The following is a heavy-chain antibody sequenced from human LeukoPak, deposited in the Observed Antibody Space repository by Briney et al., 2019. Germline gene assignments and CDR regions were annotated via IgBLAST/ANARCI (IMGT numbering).Heavy chain of an antibody. V-gene: IGHV3-53*01. CDR1: GFTVSNKY. J-gene: IGHJ4*02. D-gene: IGHD6-13*01. CDR3: AREKEYSSSYDY. Sequence: GGSLRLSCAASGFTVSNKYMTWVRQAPGKGLEWVSLIYSDGRTYYVDSVKGRCTISRDNSKSTLYLQMNSLRVEDTAVYYCAREKEYSSSYDYWGQGTLVTVSS. CDR2: IYSDGRT.